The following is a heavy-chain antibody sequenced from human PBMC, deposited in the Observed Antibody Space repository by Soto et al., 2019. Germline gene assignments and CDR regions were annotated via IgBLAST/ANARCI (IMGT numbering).Heavy chain of an antibody. CDR3: AKVRTPEPYYYYYGMDV. Sequence: EVQLLESGGGLEQPGGSLRLSCAASGFTLSSYAMSWVRQAPGKGLEWVSAISGSGTSTYYADSVKGRFTISRDNSKNTLYLQMNSLRAEDTAIYYCAKVRTPEPYYYYYGMDVWGQGTTVTVSS. CDR2: ISGSGTST. CDR1: GFTLSSYA. V-gene: IGHV3-23*01. J-gene: IGHJ6*02. D-gene: IGHD1-26*01.